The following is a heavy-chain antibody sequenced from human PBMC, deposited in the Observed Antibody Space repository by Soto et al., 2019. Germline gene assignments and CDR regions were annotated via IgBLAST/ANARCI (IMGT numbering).Heavy chain of an antibody. Sequence: QVQLVQSGAEVKKPGSSVRVSCKASGGTFSSYAISWVRQAPGQGLEWMGGIIPIFGTENYAQKFQGRVTITADESTSTAYMELRSLRSEDPAVYYCARDRIAGSKYYYGMDVWGQGTTVTVSS. CDR3: ARDRIAGSKYYYGMDV. D-gene: IGHD6-13*01. J-gene: IGHJ6*02. CDR1: GGTFSSYA. V-gene: IGHV1-69*01. CDR2: IIPIFGTE.